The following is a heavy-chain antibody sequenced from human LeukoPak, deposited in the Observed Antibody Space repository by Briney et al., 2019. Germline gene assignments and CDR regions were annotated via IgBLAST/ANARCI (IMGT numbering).Heavy chain of an antibody. CDR3: ARDGIAAAGRGFYDY. V-gene: IGHV1-69*04. Sequence: SVKVSCKASGGTFSSYAISWVRQAPGQGLEWMGRIIPIFGIANYAQKFQGRVTITADKSTSTAYMELSSLRSEDTAAYYCARDGIAAAGRGFYDYWGQGTLVTVSS. CDR2: IIPIFGIA. CDR1: GGTFSSYA. D-gene: IGHD6-13*01. J-gene: IGHJ4*02.